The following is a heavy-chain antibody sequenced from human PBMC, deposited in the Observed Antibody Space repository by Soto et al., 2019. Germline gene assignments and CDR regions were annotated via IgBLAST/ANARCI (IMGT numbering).Heavy chain of an antibody. Sequence: GESLKISCAASGFTFSSYAMSWVRQAPGKGLEWVSAISGSGGSTYYADSVKGRFTISRDNSKNTLYLQMNSLRAEDTAVYYCANLLHPVGATTLGYWGQGTLVTVSS. V-gene: IGHV3-23*01. J-gene: IGHJ4*02. CDR3: ANLLHPVGATTLGY. CDR2: ISGSGGST. D-gene: IGHD1-26*01. CDR1: GFTFSSYA.